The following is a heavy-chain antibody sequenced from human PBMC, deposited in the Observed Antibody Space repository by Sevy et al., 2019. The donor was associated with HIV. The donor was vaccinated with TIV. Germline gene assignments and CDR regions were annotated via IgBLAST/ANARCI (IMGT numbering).Heavy chain of an antibody. CDR2: IFPGDSET. CDR3: ARSRSGYFDSSGYYIN. CDR1: GYSFTSHW. Sequence: GESLKISCKGHGYSFTSHWIGWVRQMPGKGLDWMGIIFPGDSETRYSPSFQGEVTISADKSTSNAFLQWSSLKASDTAIYYCARSRSGYFDSSGYYINWGQGTLVTVSS. J-gene: IGHJ4*02. D-gene: IGHD3-22*01. V-gene: IGHV5-51*01.